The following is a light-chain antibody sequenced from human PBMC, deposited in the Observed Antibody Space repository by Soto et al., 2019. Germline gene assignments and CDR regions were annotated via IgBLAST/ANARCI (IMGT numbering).Light chain of an antibody. CDR1: QSVSSSY. CDR3: QQYGSSPPYT. V-gene: IGKV3-20*01. CDR2: GAS. J-gene: IGKJ2*01. Sequence: EIVLTQSPGTLSLSPGERATLSCRASQSVSSSYLAWYQQKPGQAPRLLIYGASSRATGIPDRFSGSGSGTDFTPTISSLEPGDVAVGYCQQYGSSPPYTFGQGTKLESK.